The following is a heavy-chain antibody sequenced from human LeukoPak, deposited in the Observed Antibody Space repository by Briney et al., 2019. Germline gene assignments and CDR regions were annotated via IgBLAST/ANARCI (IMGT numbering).Heavy chain of an antibody. CDR2: INPSGGST. V-gene: IGHV1-46*01. J-gene: IGHJ4*02. D-gene: IGHD3-22*01. Sequence: ASVKVSCKASGYTFTSYYMHWVRQAPGQGLEWMGIINPSGGSTSYAQKFQGRVTMTRDTSTSTAYMELRSLRSDDTAVYYCARLGAYYDSSGYFNDLDYWGQGTLVTVSS. CDR3: ARLGAYYDSSGYFNDLDY. CDR1: GYTFTSYY.